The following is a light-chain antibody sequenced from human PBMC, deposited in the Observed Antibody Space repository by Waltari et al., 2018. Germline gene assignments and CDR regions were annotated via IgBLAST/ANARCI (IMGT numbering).Light chain of an antibody. CDR2: KVS. Sequence: DAVMTQSPLSLPITPGQAASMTCRSSQSLLHSNGNTYLSWFLQKPGQPPRRLMYKVSNRDSGVPDRFSGSGAGTDFTLKISRVEADDVGVYYCMQGTHFPRTFGQGTKVEIK. CDR3: MQGTHFPRT. CDR1: QSLLHSNGNTY. J-gene: IGKJ1*01. V-gene: IGKV2-30*02.